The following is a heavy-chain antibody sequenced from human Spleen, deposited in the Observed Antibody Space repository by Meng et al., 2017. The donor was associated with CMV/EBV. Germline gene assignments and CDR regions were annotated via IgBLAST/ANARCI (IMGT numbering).Heavy chain of an antibody. CDR1: GGSISSGGYY. D-gene: IGHD6-13*01. CDR3: ARDRAAAGFDP. CDR2: IYYSGST. J-gene: IGHJ5*02. Sequence: CTVSGGSISSGGYYWSWIRQHPGKGLEWIGYIYYSGSTYYNPSLKSRVTISVDTSKNQFSLKLSSVTAADTAVYYCARDRAAAGFDPWGQGTLVTVSS. V-gene: IGHV4-31*03.